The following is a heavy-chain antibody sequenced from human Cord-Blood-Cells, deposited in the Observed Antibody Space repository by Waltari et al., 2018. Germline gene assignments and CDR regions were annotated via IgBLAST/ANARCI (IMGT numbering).Heavy chain of an antibody. Sequence: QLQLQESGPGLVKPSETLSLTCTVSRGSISTSRYYWGWIRPPTGKGLEWIGSIYYSGSTYYNPSLKSRVTISVDTSKNQFSLKLSSVTAADTAVYYCARGIAAAGTPGTNAFDIWGQGTMVTVSS. V-gene: IGHV4-39*01. CDR3: ARGIAAAGTPGTNAFDI. CDR2: IYYSGST. D-gene: IGHD6-13*01. CDR1: RGSISTSRYY. J-gene: IGHJ3*02.